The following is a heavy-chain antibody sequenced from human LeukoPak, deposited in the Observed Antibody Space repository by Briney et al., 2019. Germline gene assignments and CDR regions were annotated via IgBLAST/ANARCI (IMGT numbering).Heavy chain of an antibody. J-gene: IGHJ4*02. V-gene: IGHV4-34*01. Sequence: PSETLSLTCAVYGGSFSGYYWSWIRQPPGKGLEWIGEINHSGSTNYNPSLKSRVTISVDTSKNQFSLKLSSVTAADTDVYYCARGLVATSDYWGQGTLVTVSS. CDR3: ARGLVATSDY. CDR2: INHSGST. CDR1: GGSFSGYY. D-gene: IGHD5-12*01.